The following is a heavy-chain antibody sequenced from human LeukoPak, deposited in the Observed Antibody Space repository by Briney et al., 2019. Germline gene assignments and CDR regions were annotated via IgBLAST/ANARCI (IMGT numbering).Heavy chain of an antibody. Sequence: GASVKVSCKASGYTFTSYGISWVRQAPGQGLEWMGWISAYNGNTNYAQKLQGRVIMTTDTSTRTAYMELRSLRSDDTAVYYCARDTYYYDSSGYSGWFDPWGQGTLVTVSS. CDR3: ARDTYYYDSSGYSGWFDP. D-gene: IGHD3-22*01. V-gene: IGHV1-18*01. J-gene: IGHJ5*02. CDR1: GYTFTSYG. CDR2: ISAYNGNT.